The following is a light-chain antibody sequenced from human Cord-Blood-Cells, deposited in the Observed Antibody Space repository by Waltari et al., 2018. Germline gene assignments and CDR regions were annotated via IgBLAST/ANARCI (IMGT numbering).Light chain of an antibody. V-gene: IGKV1-39*01. CDR2: AAS. CDR1: QSISSY. J-gene: IGKJ2*01. Sequence: DIKLTKSSSSLSASVGGRVTITFRASQSISSYLNWYHQKPGKAPKLLIYAASSLQSGVPSRFSGSGSGTDFTLTISSLQPEDFATYYCQQSYSTPYTFGQGTKLEIK. CDR3: QQSYSTPYT.